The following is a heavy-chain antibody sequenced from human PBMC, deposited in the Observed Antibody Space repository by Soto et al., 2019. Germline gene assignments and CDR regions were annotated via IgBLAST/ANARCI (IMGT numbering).Heavy chain of an antibody. CDR3: ARSTTVVTRTGLDY. V-gene: IGHV1-2*04. Sequence: QVQLVQSGAEVKKPGASVKVSCKASGYTFTGYYMHWVRQAPGQGLEWMGWINPNSGGTNYAQKFQGWVTMTRDTSISTDYMEMSRLRSDDTAVYYCARSTTVVTRTGLDYWGQGTLVTVSS. CDR1: GYTFTGYY. J-gene: IGHJ4*02. D-gene: IGHD4-17*01. CDR2: INPNSGGT.